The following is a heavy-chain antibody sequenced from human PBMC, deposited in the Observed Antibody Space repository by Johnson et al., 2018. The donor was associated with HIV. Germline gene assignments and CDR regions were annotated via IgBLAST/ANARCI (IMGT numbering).Heavy chain of an antibody. CDR2: IKSKSDGGTT. J-gene: IGHJ3*01. Sequence: EVQLVESGGGLVKPGGSLRLSCVASGFIFSNAWMSWVRQAPGKGLEWVGRIKSKSDGGTTDYAAPVKGRFTSSRDNSKNTLYLQMNSLRAEDTAVYYCARGSSGSFDLWGRGTMVTVSS. V-gene: IGHV3-15*01. CDR3: ARGSSGSFDL. D-gene: IGHD6-6*01. CDR1: GFIFSNAW.